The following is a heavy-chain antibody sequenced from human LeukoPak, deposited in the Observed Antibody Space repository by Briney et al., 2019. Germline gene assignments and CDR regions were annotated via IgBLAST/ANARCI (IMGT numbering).Heavy chain of an antibody. Sequence: GGSLRLSCVASGFTFSSFSMNWVRQAPGKGLEWISYISASSSTMYYADSVKGRFTISRDNAKNSLSLQINSLRDEDTAVFYCARDAGTGYFDYWGQGTPVTVSS. CDR3: ARDAGTGYFDY. D-gene: IGHD1-1*01. J-gene: IGHJ4*02. CDR2: ISASSSTM. V-gene: IGHV3-48*02. CDR1: GFTFSSFS.